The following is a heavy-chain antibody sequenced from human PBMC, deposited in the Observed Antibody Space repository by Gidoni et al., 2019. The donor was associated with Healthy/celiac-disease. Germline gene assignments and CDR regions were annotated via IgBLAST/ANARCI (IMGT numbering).Heavy chain of an antibody. V-gene: IGHV3-30-3*01. CDR3: AREEVGATPRDDAFDI. D-gene: IGHD1-26*01. CDR2: ISYDGSNK. J-gene: IGHJ3*02. Sequence: QVQLVESGGGVVQPGRSLRLSCAASGFTFSSYAMHWVRQAPGKGLEWVAVISYDGSNKYYADSVKGRFTISRDNSKNTLYLQMNSLRAEDTAVYYCAREEVGATPRDDAFDIWGQGTMVTVSS. CDR1: GFTFSSYA.